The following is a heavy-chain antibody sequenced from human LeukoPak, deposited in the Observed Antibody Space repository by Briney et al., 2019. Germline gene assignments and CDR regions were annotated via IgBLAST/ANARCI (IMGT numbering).Heavy chain of an antibody. CDR3: AKTNGYYDY. D-gene: IGHD3-22*01. V-gene: IGHV3-9*01. Sequence: GGSLRLSCAASGFTFDDYAMHWVRQAPGKGLEWVSGISWNSGSIGYADSVKGRFTISRDNAKNSLYLQMNSLRAEDTAVYHCAKTNGYYDYWGQGTLVTVSS. CDR2: ISWNSGSI. CDR1: GFTFDDYA. J-gene: IGHJ4*02.